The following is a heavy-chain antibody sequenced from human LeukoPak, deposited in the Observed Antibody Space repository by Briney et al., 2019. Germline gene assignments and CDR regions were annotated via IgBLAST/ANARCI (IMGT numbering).Heavy chain of an antibody. CDR2: IDPANGAT. V-gene: IGHV1-2*02. CDR1: GYTFTDFS. CDR3: SRIPKLAPTGDFDY. J-gene: IGHJ4*02. D-gene: IGHD1-1*01. Sequence: ASVTVSCKTSGYTFTDFSIHWVRQAPRQRLEWLGYIDPANGATRYEQKLQGRVTITRDTSSTTAYMDLRSLRSDDTAVYYCSRIPKLAPTGDFDYWGQGTLVTVSS.